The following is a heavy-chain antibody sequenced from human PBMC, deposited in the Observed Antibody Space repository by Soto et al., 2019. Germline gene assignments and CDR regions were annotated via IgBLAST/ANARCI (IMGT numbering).Heavy chain of an antibody. D-gene: IGHD6-19*01. Sequence: SVKVSCKASGYTFTGYYMHWVRQAPGQGLEWMGWINPNSGGTNYAQKFQGRVTMTRDTSISTAYMELSRLRSDDTAVYYCARDFSSSDSWLDYWGQGTLVTVSS. CDR2: INPNSGGT. J-gene: IGHJ4*02. CDR3: ARDFSSSDSWLDY. V-gene: IGHV1-2*02. CDR1: GYTFTGYY.